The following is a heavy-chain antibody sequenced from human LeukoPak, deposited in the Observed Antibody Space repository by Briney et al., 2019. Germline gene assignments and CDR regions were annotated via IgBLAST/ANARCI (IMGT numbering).Heavy chain of an antibody. D-gene: IGHD3-22*01. Sequence: SETLSLTCTVSGDSVSRYFWNWIRQPPGKGLEWIGYIYYSGSTNYNPSLKSRVTISLGTSKKQFSLKLSPVTAADTAVYYCVTYYYDSSGYYSDFWGQGTLVTVSS. CDR1: GDSVSRYF. CDR3: VTYYYDSSGYYSDF. J-gene: IGHJ4*02. V-gene: IGHV4-59*08. CDR2: IYYSGST.